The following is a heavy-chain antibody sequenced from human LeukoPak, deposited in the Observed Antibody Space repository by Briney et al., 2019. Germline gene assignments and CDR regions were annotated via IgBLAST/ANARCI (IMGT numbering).Heavy chain of an antibody. CDR2: ISGSGGST. J-gene: IGHJ5*02. CDR1: GFTFSSYA. D-gene: IGHD3-9*01. Sequence: PGGSLRLSCAASGFTFSSYAMSWVRQAPGKGLEWVSAISGSGGSTYYADSVKGRFTISRDNSKNTLYLQMNSLRAEDTAVYYCAKVPRRYFDWLRGNWFDPWGQGTLVTVSS. V-gene: IGHV3-23*01. CDR3: AKVPRRYFDWLRGNWFDP.